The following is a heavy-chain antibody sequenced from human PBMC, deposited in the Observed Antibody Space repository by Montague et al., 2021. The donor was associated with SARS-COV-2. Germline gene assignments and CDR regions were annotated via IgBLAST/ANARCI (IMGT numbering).Heavy chain of an antibody. CDR2: IYYSGST. J-gene: IGHJ5*02. D-gene: IGHD3-22*01. Sequence: SETLSLTCTVSGGSMSSSSYYWGWIRQPPGKGLEWIGSIYYSGSTYYNPSLKSRVTISVDTSKNQFSLKLSSVTAADTAVYYCARGVTMIVVVMRYNWFDPWGQGTLVTVSS. CDR1: GGSMSSSSYY. V-gene: IGHV4-39*01. CDR3: ARGVTMIVVVMRYNWFDP.